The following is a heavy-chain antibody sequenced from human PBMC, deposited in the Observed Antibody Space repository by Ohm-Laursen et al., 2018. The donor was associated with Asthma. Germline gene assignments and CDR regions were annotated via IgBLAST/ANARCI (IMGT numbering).Heavy chain of an antibody. CDR3: AVRTTSAGFDV. V-gene: IGHV3-11*06. D-gene: IGHD1-1*01. CDR1: GFTFSDYY. Sequence: SLRLSCAASGFTFSDYYMSWIRQAPGKGLEWVSYISSSSTYTKGADSVKGRFTISRDNAKNSLYLQMNSLRAQDTAVYYCAVRTTSAGFDVWGQGTTVTVSS. CDR2: ISSSSTYT. J-gene: IGHJ6*02.